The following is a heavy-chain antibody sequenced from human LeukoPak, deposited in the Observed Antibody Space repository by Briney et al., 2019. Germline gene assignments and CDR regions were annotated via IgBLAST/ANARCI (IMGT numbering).Heavy chain of an antibody. CDR1: GFTFSSYG. J-gene: IGHJ4*02. D-gene: IGHD5-12*01. CDR3: AREHSGGGFDY. V-gene: IGHV3-48*04. Sequence: GGSLRLSCAASGFTFSSYGMNWVRQAPGKGLEWVSYISSSSSTIYYADSVKGRFTISRDNAKNSLYLQMNSLRAEDTAVYYCAREHSGGGFDYWGQGTLVTVSS. CDR2: ISSSSSTI.